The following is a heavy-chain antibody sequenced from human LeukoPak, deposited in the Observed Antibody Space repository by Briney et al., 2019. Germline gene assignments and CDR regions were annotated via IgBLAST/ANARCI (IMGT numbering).Heavy chain of an antibody. D-gene: IGHD3-10*01. CDR2: MNPNSGNT. CDR3: ARGNKARLRGASFWFDP. Sequence: ASVKVSCKASGYTFTSYDINWVRQATGQGLEWMGWMNPNSGNTGYAQKFQGRVTTTRNTSISTAYMELSSLRSEDTAVYYCARGNKARLRGASFWFDPWGQGTLVTVSS. J-gene: IGHJ5*02. CDR1: GYTFTSYD. V-gene: IGHV1-8*01.